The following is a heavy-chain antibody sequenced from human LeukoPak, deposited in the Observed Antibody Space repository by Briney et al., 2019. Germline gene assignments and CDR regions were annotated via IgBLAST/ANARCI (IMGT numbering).Heavy chain of an antibody. Sequence: SETLSLTCTVSGGSLSNTSYYWDWIRQPPGKGLEWIGSIYYSGSTYYNPSLKSRVTISVDTSKNQFSLKLSSVTAADTAVYYCARETATGGYFDYWGQGTLVTVSS. D-gene: IGHD5-12*01. CDR3: ARETATGGYFDY. CDR2: IYYSGST. J-gene: IGHJ4*02. V-gene: IGHV4-39*07. CDR1: GGSLSNTSYY.